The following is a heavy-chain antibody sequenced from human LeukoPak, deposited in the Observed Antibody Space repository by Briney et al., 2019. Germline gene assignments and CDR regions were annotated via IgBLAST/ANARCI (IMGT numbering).Heavy chain of an antibody. CDR1: GFTFSDYY. CDR3: ARGSSGVDY. J-gene: IGHJ4*02. Sequence: PGRSLRLSCVASGFTFSDYYMNWIRQAPGKGLEWVSYITSTTSTINYADSVKGRFTISGDNAKNSLYLQMNSLRAEDTAVYYCARGSSGVDYWGQGTLVTVSS. CDR2: ITSTTSTI. V-gene: IGHV3-11*01. D-gene: IGHD6-19*01.